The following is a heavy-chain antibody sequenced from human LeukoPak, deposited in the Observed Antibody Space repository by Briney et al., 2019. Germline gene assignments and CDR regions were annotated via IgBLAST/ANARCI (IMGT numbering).Heavy chain of an antibody. CDR2: INSDGSST. D-gene: IGHD3-16*01. J-gene: IGHJ4*02. Sequence: PGGSLRLSCAASGFTFSSYWMHWVRQAAGKGLVWVSRINSDGSSTSYADSVKGRFTISRDNAKNTLYLQMNSLRVEDTAVYYCASLGDTGDYWGQGTLVTVSS. V-gene: IGHV3-74*01. CDR3: ASLGDTGDY. CDR1: GFTFSSYW.